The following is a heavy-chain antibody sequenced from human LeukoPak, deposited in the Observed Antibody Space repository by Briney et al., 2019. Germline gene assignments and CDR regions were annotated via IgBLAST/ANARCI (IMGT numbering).Heavy chain of an antibody. D-gene: IGHD3-16*01. V-gene: IGHV1-2*02. CDR1: GYTFTGYY. Sequence: ASVKVSCKASGYTFTGYYMHWVRQAPGQGLEWMGWINPNSGGTNYAQKFHGRVTMTRNTSINTAYMELSSLRSEDTAVYYCARGRFAGASGWFDPWGQGTLVTVSS. CDR2: INPNSGGT. J-gene: IGHJ5*02. CDR3: ARGRFAGASGWFDP.